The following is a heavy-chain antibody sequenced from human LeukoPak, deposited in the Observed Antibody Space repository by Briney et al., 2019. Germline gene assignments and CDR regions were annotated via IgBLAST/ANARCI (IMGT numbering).Heavy chain of an antibody. CDR2: INHSGST. Sequence: SETLSLTCAVYGGSFSGYYWSWIRQPPGKGLEWIGEINHSGSTNYNPSLKGRVTISPDTSKNHFSLRLSSVTAADTAVYYCARGGPDLAMATTIDYWGPGTLVTVSS. V-gene: IGHV4-34*01. CDR3: ARGGPDLAMATTIDY. J-gene: IGHJ4*02. CDR1: GGSFSGYY. D-gene: IGHD5-24*01.